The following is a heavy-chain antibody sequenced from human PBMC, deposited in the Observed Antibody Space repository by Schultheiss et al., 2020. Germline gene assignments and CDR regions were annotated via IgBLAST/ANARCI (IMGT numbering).Heavy chain of an antibody. D-gene: IGHD5-18*01. CDR3: AKSTGGYSHCYDY. Sequence: GGSLRLSCAASGFTFSSYAMHWVRQAPGKGLEWVAVISYDGSNKYYADSVKGRFTISRDNSKNTLYLQMNSLRAEDTAVYYCAKSTGGYSHCYDYWGQGTLVTVSS. V-gene: IGHV3-30*18. J-gene: IGHJ4*02. CDR2: ISYDGSNK. CDR1: GFTFSSYA.